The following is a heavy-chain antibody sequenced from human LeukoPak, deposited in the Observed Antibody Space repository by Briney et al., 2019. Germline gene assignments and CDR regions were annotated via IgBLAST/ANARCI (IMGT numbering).Heavy chain of an antibody. Sequence: GGSLRLSCAASGFTFSSYWMHWVRQAPGKGLVWVSRINSDGSSTSYADSVKGRFTISRDNAKNTLYLQMNSPRAEDTAVYYCARGGDYGDYDLDYWGQGTLVTVSS. CDR2: INSDGSST. V-gene: IGHV3-74*01. D-gene: IGHD4-17*01. J-gene: IGHJ4*02. CDR3: ARGGDYGDYDLDY. CDR1: GFTFSSYW.